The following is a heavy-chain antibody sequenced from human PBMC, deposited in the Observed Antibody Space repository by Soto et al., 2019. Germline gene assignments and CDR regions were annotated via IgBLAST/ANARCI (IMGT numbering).Heavy chain of an antibody. J-gene: IGHJ2*01. CDR3: AKAASPRITIFGVVITTGYFDL. CDR2: ISGSGGST. Sequence: HPGGSLRLSCAASGFTFSSYAMSWVRQAPGKGLEWVSAISGSGGSTYYADSVKGRFTISRDNSKNTLYLQMNSLRAEDTAVYYCAKAASPRITIFGVVITTGYFDLWGRGTLVTVSS. D-gene: IGHD3-3*01. CDR1: GFTFSSYA. V-gene: IGHV3-23*01.